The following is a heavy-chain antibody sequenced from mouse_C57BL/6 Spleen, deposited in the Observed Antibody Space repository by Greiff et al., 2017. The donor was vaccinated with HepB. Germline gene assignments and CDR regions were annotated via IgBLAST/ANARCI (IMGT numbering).Heavy chain of an antibody. CDR2: ISYDGSN. CDR1: GYSITSGYY. CDR3: ARDYYYGSSQFAY. D-gene: IGHD1-1*01. Sequence: EVKLVESGPGLVKPSQSLSLTCSVTGYSITSGYYWNWIRQFPGNKLEWMGYISYDGSNNYNPSLKNRISITRDTSKNQFFLKLNSVTTEDTATYYCARDYYYGSSQFAYWGQGTLVTVSA. J-gene: IGHJ3*01. V-gene: IGHV3-6*01.